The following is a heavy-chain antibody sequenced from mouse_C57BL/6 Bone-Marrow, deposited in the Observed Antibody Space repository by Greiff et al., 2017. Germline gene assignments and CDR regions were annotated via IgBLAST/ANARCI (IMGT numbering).Heavy chain of an antibody. CDR1: GYTFTSYG. J-gene: IGHJ3*01. V-gene: IGHV1-58*01. Sequence: NSLSYLFIPGSSLKMSCKTSGYTFTSYGINWVKQRPGQGLEWIGYIYIGNGYTEYNEKFKGKATLTSDTSSSTAYMQLSSLTSEDSAIYCCARGYYDYDTGFAYWGQGTLVTVSA. D-gene: IGHD2-4*01. CDR2: IYIGNGYT. CDR3: ARGYYDYDTGFAY.